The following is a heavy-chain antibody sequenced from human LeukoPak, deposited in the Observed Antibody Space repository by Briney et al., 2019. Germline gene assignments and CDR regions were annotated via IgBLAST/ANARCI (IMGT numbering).Heavy chain of an antibody. J-gene: IGHJ4*02. D-gene: IGHD3-9*01. CDR2: IKTKADGGTT. CDR1: GFTFSSYA. V-gene: IGHV3-15*01. Sequence: GGSLRLSCAASGFTFSSYAMSWVRQAPGKGLEWVGRIKTKADGGTTDYAAPVKGRFTISRDDSKNTLFLQMNSLKTEDTAVYYCTTGRYFDWLLCNYWGQGTLVTVSS. CDR3: TTGRYFDWLLCNY.